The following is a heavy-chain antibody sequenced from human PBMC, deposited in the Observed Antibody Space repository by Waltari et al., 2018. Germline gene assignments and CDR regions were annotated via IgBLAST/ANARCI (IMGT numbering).Heavy chain of an antibody. J-gene: IGHJ4*02. CDR3: ARDAQFESSGYDYFFDH. CDR1: GFLVSSYS. D-gene: IGHD3-22*01. V-gene: IGHV3-48*01. Sequence: EVHLVDSGGDLIQPGGSLRLSCEASGFLVSSYSMNWVREAPGKGLGWIEHVGRRPGDIRYARSVLGRFTISSDKAKNSVYLQMDNLRGEDTAVYFCARDAQFESSGYDYFFDHWGRGTLVTVSS. CDR2: VGRRPGDI.